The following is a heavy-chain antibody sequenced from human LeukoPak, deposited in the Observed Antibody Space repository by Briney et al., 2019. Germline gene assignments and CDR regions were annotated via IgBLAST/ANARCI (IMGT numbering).Heavy chain of an antibody. CDR2: TRNKANSYTT. D-gene: IGHD5-18*01. CDR3: ARSGKLYTAMVDGFDY. V-gene: IGHV3-72*01. CDR1: GFTFSDHY. J-gene: IGHJ4*02. Sequence: GGSLRLSCAASGFTFSDHYMDWVRQAPGKGLEWVGRTRNKANSYTTEYAAPVKGRFTISRDDSKNSLYLQMNSLKTEDTAVYYCARSGKLYTAMVDGFDYWGQGTLVTVSS.